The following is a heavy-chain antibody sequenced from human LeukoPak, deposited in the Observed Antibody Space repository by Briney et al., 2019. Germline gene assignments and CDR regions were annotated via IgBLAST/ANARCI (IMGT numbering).Heavy chain of an antibody. CDR3: ARTYYDYVWGSYRFGVFGY. Sequence: SETLSLTCAVYGGSFSGYYWSWIRQPPGKGLEWIGEINHSGSTNYNPSLKSRVTISVDTSKNQFSLKLSSVTAADTAVYYCARTYYDYVWGSYRFGVFGYWGQGTLVTVSS. J-gene: IGHJ4*02. CDR2: INHSGST. CDR1: GGSFSGYY. D-gene: IGHD3-16*02. V-gene: IGHV4-34*01.